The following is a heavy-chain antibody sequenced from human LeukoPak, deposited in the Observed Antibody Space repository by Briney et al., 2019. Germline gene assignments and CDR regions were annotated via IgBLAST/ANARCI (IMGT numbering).Heavy chain of an antibody. Sequence: SETLSLTCTVSGGSISSSSYYWGWIRQPPGKELEWIGSIYYSGSTYYNPSLKSRVTISVDTSKNQFSLKLSSVTAADTAVYYCARRDFGALDYWGQGTLVTVSS. CDR2: IYYSGST. CDR1: GGSISSSSYY. J-gene: IGHJ4*02. D-gene: IGHD3-3*01. CDR3: ARRDFGALDY. V-gene: IGHV4-39*01.